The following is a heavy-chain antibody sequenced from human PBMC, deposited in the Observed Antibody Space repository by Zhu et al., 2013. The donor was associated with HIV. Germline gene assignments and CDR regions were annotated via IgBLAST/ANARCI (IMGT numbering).Heavy chain of an antibody. V-gene: IGHV3-33*01. CDR2: IWYDGSNK. J-gene: IGHJ1*01. D-gene: IGHD6-6*01. CDR3: ARGSRVYSSSSGYFQH. Sequence: VQLVESGGGVVQPGRSLRLSCAASGFTFSSYGMHWVRQAPGKGLEWVAVIWYDGSNKYYADSVKGRFTISRDNSKNTLYLQMNSLRAEDTAVYYCARGSRVYSSSSGYFQHWGQGTLVTVSS. CDR1: GFTFSSYG.